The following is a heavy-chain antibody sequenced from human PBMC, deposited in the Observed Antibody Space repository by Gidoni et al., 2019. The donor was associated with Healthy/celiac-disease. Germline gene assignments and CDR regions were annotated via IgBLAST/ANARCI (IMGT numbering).Heavy chain of an antibody. V-gene: IGHV3-49*05. CDR3: TRKEWELPGAFDY. J-gene: IGHJ4*02. CDR1: VFTFGDYA. CDR2: IRSKAYGGTT. D-gene: IGHD1-26*01. Sequence: EVQLVESGGGLLKPGRSLRLSCTASVFTFGDYAMSWFRQAPGKGLEWVGFIRSKAYGGTTEYAASVKGRFTISRDDSKSIAYLQMNSLKTEDTAVYYCTRKEWELPGAFDYWGQGTLVTVSS.